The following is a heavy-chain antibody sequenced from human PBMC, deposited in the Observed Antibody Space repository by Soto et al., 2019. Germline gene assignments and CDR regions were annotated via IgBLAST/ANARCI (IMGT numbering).Heavy chain of an antibody. CDR1: GFTFTSSA. Sequence: GASVKVSCKASGFTFTSSAMQWVRQARGQRLEWIGWIVVGSGNTNYAQKFQERVTITRDMSTSTAYMELSSLRSEDTAVYYCAAGIPGIAVDMDYWGQGTLVTVSS. D-gene: IGHD6-19*01. CDR2: IVVGSGNT. J-gene: IGHJ4*02. V-gene: IGHV1-58*02. CDR3: AAGIPGIAVDMDY.